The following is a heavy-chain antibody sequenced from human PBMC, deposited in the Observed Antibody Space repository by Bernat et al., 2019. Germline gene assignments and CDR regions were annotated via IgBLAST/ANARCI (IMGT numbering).Heavy chain of an antibody. Sequence: EVQLVESGGGLVQPGGSLRLSCAASGFTFSSYTMSWVRQAPGKGLEYVSVISGSGGSPSYAGSVKGRFTISRDNSKNTLYLQMTSLRAEDTAVYYCAKDFNWDDGYWGQGTLVTVSS. J-gene: IGHJ4*02. CDR1: GFTFSSYT. V-gene: IGHV3-23*04. CDR2: ISGSGGSP. CDR3: AKDFNWDDGY. D-gene: IGHD1-1*01.